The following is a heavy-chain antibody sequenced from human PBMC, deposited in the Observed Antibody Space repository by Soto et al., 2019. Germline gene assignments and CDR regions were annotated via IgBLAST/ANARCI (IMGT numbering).Heavy chain of an antibody. V-gene: IGHV1-18*01. D-gene: IGHD3-22*01. Sequence: ASVKVSCKASGYTFTSYGISWVRQAPGQGLEWMGWISAYNGNTNYAQKLQGRVTMTTDTSTSTAYMELRSLRSDDTAVYYCAREAPPYYYDSSGYYPDTIYYYYGMDVWGQGTTVTVSS. CDR3: AREAPPYYYDSSGYYPDTIYYYYGMDV. CDR1: GYTFTSYG. CDR2: ISAYNGNT. J-gene: IGHJ6*02.